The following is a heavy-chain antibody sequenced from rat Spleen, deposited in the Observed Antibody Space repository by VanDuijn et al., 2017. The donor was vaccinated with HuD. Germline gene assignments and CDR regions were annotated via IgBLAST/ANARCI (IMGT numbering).Heavy chain of an antibody. V-gene: IGHV1-57*01. CDR1: GYTFTSYD. J-gene: IGHJ2*01. Sequence: QVQLQQSGAELAKPGSSVKISCKASGYTFTSYDISWIKQTTGQGPEYIGYINTGSGGTYYIDKFKGKATLTVDKSSSTAFMQLSSLTPKDTAVYYCARPQGIYNQGYFDYWGQGVMVTVSS. CDR3: ARPQGIYNQGYFDY. D-gene: IGHD4-6*01. CDR2: INTGSGGT.